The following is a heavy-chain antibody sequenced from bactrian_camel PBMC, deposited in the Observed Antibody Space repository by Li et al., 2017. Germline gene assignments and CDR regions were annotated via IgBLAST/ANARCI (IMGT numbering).Heavy chain of an antibody. Sequence: VQLVESGGGLVQPGGSLRLSCAASGFTFSNYAMTWVRQAPGKGLEWVSVINSGGGTTYYADSVKGRFTISRDSAKNTLYLQMNNLKTEDTAMYYCAAKWSIGGRWSDQNMWNYWGQGTQVTVS. V-gene: IGHV3S31*01. CDR2: INSGGGTT. J-gene: IGHJ4*01. D-gene: IGHD2*01. CDR3: AAKWSIGGRWSDQNMWNY. CDR1: GFTFSNYA.